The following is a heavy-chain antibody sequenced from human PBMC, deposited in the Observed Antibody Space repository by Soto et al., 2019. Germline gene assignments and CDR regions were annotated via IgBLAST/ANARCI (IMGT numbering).Heavy chain of an antibody. D-gene: IGHD3-16*02. Sequence: AGGSLRLSCAASGFTVSSNYMSWVRQAPGKGLEWVSVIYSGGSTYYADSVKGRFTISRDNSKNTLYLQMNSLRAEDTAVYYCASGSSTFGGVIVLPVSDYWGQGTLVTVSS. V-gene: IGHV3-66*01. CDR3: ASGSSTFGGVIVLPVSDY. J-gene: IGHJ4*02. CDR1: GFTVSSNY. CDR2: IYSGGST.